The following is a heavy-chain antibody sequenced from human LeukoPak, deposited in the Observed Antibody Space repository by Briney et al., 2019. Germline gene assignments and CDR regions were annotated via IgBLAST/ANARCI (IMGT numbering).Heavy chain of an antibody. CDR3: ASSPFNWNDVTFDF. D-gene: IGHD1-1*01. V-gene: IGHV3-7*02. J-gene: IGHJ4*02. Sequence: GGSLRLSCAASGFTFSMYWMSCVGQAPGKGLEWVANIKQDGSEKYYVDSVKGRFTISRDNAKNSLYLQMNSLRAEDTAVYYCASSPFNWNDVTFDFWGQGTLVTVSS. CDR2: IKQDGSEK. CDR1: GFTFSMYW.